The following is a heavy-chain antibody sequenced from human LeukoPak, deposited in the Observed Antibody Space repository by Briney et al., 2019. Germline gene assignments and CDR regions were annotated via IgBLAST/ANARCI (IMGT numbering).Heavy chain of an antibody. CDR3: AKDSGYSSSWYVFDY. V-gene: IGHV3-23*01. D-gene: IGHD6-13*01. Sequence: PGGSLRLSCAASGLTFSSYAMTWVRQAPGKGLEWFSAISGSGGSTYYADSVKGRFTMSRDNSKNTLYLQMSSLRAEDTAVYYCAKDSGYSSSWYVFDYWGQGTLVTVSS. CDR2: ISGSGGST. J-gene: IGHJ4*02. CDR1: GLTFSSYA.